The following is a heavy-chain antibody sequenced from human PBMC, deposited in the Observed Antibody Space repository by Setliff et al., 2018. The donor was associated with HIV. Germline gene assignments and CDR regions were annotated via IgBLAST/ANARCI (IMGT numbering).Heavy chain of an antibody. CDR3: ARDGPALDIVVVPAASVLGYYYYYMDV. Sequence: ASVKVSCKASGYTFTSYPMHWVRQAPGQGLERMGVINTSGGSAGYAEKFRGRVTMTRDTSTSTVYMDLRNLWSEDTAVYYCARDGPALDIVVVPAASVLGYYYYYMDVWGKGTTVTVSS. V-gene: IGHV1-46*01. CDR1: GYTFTSYP. D-gene: IGHD2-2*03. CDR2: INTSGGSA. J-gene: IGHJ6*03.